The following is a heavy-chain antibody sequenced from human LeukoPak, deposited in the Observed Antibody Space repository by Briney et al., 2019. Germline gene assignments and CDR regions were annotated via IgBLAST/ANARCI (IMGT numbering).Heavy chain of an antibody. J-gene: IGHJ4*02. D-gene: IGHD6-13*01. V-gene: IGHV3-30*18. Sequence: GRSLRLSCAASGFTFSSYGMHWVRQAPGKGLEWVAVISYDGSNKYYADSVKGRFTISRDNSKNTLYLQMNSLRAEDTAVYYCAKVGSSSSWYYFDYWGQGTLVTVSS. CDR2: ISYDGSNK. CDR3: AKVGSSSSWYYFDY. CDR1: GFTFSSYG.